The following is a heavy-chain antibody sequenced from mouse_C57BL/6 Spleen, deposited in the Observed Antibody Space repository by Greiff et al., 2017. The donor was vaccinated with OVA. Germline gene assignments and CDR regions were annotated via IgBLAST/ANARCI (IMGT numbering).Heavy chain of an antibody. CDR1: GFTFSDYG. Sequence: EVHLVESGGGLVKPGGSLKLSCAASGFTFSDYGMHWVRQAPEKGLEWVAYISSGSSTIYYADTVKGRFTISRDNAKNTLFLQMTSLRSEDTAMYYCAKGDHEGFDYWGQGTTLTVSS. V-gene: IGHV5-17*01. CDR2: ISSGSSTI. J-gene: IGHJ2*01. CDR3: AKGDHEGFDY.